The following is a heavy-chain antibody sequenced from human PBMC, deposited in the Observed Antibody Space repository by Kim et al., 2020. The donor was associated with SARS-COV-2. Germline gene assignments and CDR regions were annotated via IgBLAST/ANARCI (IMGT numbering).Heavy chain of an antibody. CDR1: GFTFSSYA. CDR3: AKDGYSYGYGPYYFDY. Sequence: GGSLRLSCAASGFTFSSYAMSWVRQAPGKGLEWVSAISGSSGSTYYADSVKGRFTISRDNSKNTLYLQMNSLRAEDTAVYYCAKDGYSYGYGPYYFDYWGQGTLVTVSS. J-gene: IGHJ4*02. D-gene: IGHD5-18*01. V-gene: IGHV3-23*01. CDR2: ISGSSGST.